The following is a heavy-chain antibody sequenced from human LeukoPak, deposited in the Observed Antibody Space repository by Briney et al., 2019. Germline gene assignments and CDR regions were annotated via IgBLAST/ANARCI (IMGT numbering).Heavy chain of an antibody. J-gene: IGHJ6*04. CDR3: ARGQWLVHYYYYGMDV. Sequence: PSETLSLTCAVYGGSFSGYYWSWIRQPPGKGLEWIGEINHSGSTNYNPSLKSRVTISVDTSKDQFSLKLSSVTAADTAVYYCARGQWLVHYYYYGMDVWGKGTTVIVSS. CDR1: GGSFSGYY. CDR2: INHSGST. V-gene: IGHV4-34*01. D-gene: IGHD6-19*01.